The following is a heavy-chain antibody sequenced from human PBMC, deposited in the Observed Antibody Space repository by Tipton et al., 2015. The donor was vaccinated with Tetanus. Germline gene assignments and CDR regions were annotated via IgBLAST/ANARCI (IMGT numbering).Heavy chain of an antibody. D-gene: IGHD3-9*01. CDR3: ARGYNCYDIVTAFPHCLDP. CDR1: GGSVNSGGYY. V-gene: IGHV4-61*08. Sequence: TLSLTCTVSGGSVNSGGYYWSWIRQPPGKGLEWIGNASYSGSSNYNPSLKSRVTISVDTSKNQFSLKLSSVTAADTAGYYCARGYNCYDIVTAFPHCLDPWVQGTLVAVSS. CDR2: ASYSGSS. J-gene: IGHJ5*02.